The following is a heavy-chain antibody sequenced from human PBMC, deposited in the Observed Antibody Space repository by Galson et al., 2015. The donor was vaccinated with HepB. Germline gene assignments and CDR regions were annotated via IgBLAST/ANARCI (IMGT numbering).Heavy chain of an antibody. CDR2: ISYNSGII. V-gene: IGHV3-9*01. Sequence: SLRLSCAASGFTFESHAMHWVRQAPGKGLEWVASISYNSGIIGYADSVQGRFTVSRDNAKNSLYLQMHSLRFEDTALYLCARALGTWKDHWGQGTRVTVSS. J-gene: IGHJ4*02. CDR1: GFTFESHA. CDR3: ARALGTWKDH. D-gene: IGHD1-14*01.